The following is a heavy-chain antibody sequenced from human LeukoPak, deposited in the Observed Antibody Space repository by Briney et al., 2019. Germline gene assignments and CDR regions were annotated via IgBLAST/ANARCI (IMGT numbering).Heavy chain of an antibody. J-gene: IGHJ3*02. V-gene: IGHV3-21*01. D-gene: IGHD2-2*01. CDR2: ISNSSSYI. CDR1: LFTFSSHS. Sequence: PGGSLRLSCPASLFTFSSHSMNWVRQPPGKGLEWVSSISNSSSYIYDADSVKGGFTISRDNAKSSLYLQMNSLRAEDTAVYYCASSYCSSTSCYDGAFDIWGQGTMVTVSS. CDR3: ASSYCSSTSCYDGAFDI.